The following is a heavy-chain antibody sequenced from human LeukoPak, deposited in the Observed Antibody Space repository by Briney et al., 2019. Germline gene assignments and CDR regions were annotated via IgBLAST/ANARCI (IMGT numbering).Heavy chain of an antibody. Sequence: SEALSLTCTVSGGSISSDSYYWAWIRQPPGKGLEWIASIYYSGSTYYNPSLKSRVTISVDTSRNQFSLKLSSVTAADTAVYYCASLAVAGLSEGYWGQGTLVIVSS. CDR2: IYYSGST. V-gene: IGHV4-39*01. CDR1: GGSISSDSYY. D-gene: IGHD6-19*01. J-gene: IGHJ4*02. CDR3: ASLAVAGLSEGY.